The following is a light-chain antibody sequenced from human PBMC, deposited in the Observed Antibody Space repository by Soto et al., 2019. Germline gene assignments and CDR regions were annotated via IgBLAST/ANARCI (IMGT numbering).Light chain of an antibody. CDR3: QSYDRSLSGYV. Sequence: QSALTQPPSVSGAPGQRVTISCTGSSSNIGAGYDVHWYQQLPGTAPKVLIYGNSNRPSGVPDRFSGSKSGTSASLAITGLQAEDEADYCQSYDRSLSGYVFGTGTKVTVL. J-gene: IGLJ1*01. CDR1: SSNIGAGYD. V-gene: IGLV1-40*01. CDR2: GNS.